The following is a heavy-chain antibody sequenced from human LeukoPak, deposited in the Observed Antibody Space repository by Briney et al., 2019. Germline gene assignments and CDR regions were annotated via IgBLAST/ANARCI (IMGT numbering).Heavy chain of an antibody. CDR2: INHSGST. D-gene: IGHD3-3*01. Sequence: SETLSLTCAVYGGSFSGYYWSWIRQPPGKGLEWIGEINHSGSTNYNPSLKSRVTISVDTSANQFSLSLSSVTAADTAMYYCARHVPSDDFWSGFYVFDPWGQGTLVTVSS. CDR1: GGSFSGYY. J-gene: IGHJ5*02. CDR3: ARHVPSDDFWSGFYVFDP. V-gene: IGHV4-34*01.